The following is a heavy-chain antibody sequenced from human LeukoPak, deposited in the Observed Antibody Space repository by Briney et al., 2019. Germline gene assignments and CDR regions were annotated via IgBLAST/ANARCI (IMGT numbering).Heavy chain of an antibody. V-gene: IGHV3-11*04. CDR3: ARSTVTTLVDY. D-gene: IGHD4-17*01. Sequence: GGSLRLSCAASRFTSRHYYMSWIRHAPGKGLEGVSYISSSGSILYYADSEKGRFTISRDNPKNSLYQQMSSLRAEDTAVYYCARSTVTTLVDYWGQGTLVTVSS. CDR2: ISSSGSIL. CDR1: RFTSRHYY. J-gene: IGHJ4*02.